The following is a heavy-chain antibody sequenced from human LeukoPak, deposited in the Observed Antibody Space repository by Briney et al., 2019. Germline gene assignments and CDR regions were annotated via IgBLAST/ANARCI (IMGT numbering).Heavy chain of an antibody. CDR1: GYTCTSYD. V-gene: IGHV1-8*01. J-gene: IGHJ4*02. CDR3: ARGFHGSGSYYNELFDY. Sequence: ASVKVSCKASGYTCTSYDINWVRQATGQGLEWMVWMNRNSGNTGYAQKFQGRVTMTRHTPISTAYMELSSLRSEDTAVYYCARGFHGSGSYYNELFDYWGQGTLVTVSS. D-gene: IGHD3-10*01. CDR2: MNRNSGNT.